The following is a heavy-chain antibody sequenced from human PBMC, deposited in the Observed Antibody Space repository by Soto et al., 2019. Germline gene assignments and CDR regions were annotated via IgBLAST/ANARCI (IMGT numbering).Heavy chain of an antibody. J-gene: IGHJ4*02. CDR3: ARDREYQPLHDY. CDR1: GFTFNTYT. Sequence: EVQLVEFGGGLAQPGGSLRLSCAASGFTFNTYTMNWVRQAPGKGLEWVSYISSSSGTKYYADSVKGRFTISRDNAKNSLYLQMNSLRAEDTAVYYCARDREYQPLHDYWGQGTLVTVSS. D-gene: IGHD2-2*01. CDR2: ISSSSGTK. V-gene: IGHV3-48*01.